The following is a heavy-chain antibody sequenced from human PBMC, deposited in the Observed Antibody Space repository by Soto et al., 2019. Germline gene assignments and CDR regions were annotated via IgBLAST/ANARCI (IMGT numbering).Heavy chain of an antibody. Sequence: QVQLVQSGAEVKKPGASVKVSCKAFGYTFTSYGINWVRQAPGQGLEWMGWISAYNGNTNYAQKLQGRVTMTTDTSTSTAYMELRSLRSDDTAVYYCARAYYDRSGYYLAYFDYWGQGTLVTVSS. CDR1: GYTFTSYG. D-gene: IGHD3-22*01. J-gene: IGHJ4*02. V-gene: IGHV1-18*01. CDR3: ARAYYDRSGYYLAYFDY. CDR2: ISAYNGNT.